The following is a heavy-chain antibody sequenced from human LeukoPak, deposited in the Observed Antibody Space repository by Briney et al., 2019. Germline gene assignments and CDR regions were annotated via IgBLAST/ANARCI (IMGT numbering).Heavy chain of an antibody. CDR1: GFTFNTYA. CDR3: VRVPARASSAFYYFDY. D-gene: IGHD3-22*01. J-gene: IGHJ4*02. CDR2: ISYDGINI. V-gene: IGHV3-30-3*01. Sequence: GGSLRLSCTASGFTFNTYAMHWVRQTPGMGLEWVAVISYDGINIYYLDSVKGRFTISRDSSNNTLYLQITSLRPEDTAVYYCVRVPARASSAFYYFDYWGQGTLVTVSS.